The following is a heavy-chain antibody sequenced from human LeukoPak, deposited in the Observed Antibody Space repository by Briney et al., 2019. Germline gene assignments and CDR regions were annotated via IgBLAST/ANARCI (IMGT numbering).Heavy chain of an antibody. D-gene: IGHD3-22*01. CDR1: GYTFTGYY. CDR3: ARTVTFYYDSSGYLGLDY. V-gene: IGHV1-2*02. CDR2: INSNSGGT. J-gene: IGHJ4*02. Sequence: ASVKVSCKASGYTFTGYYMHWVRQAPGQGLEWMGWINSNSGGTNYAQKFQGRVTMTRDTSISTAYMELSRLRSDDTAVYYCARTVTFYYDSSGYLGLDYWGQGTLVTASS.